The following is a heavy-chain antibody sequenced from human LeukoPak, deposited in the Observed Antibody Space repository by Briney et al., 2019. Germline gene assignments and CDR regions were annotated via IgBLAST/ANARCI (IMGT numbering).Heavy chain of an antibody. D-gene: IGHD3-22*01. Sequence: PGGSLRLSCAASGFTFDDYGMSWVRQVPGKGLEWVSDISGSGGSTYYADSVKGRFTISRDNSKNTLYLQMNSLRAEDTAVYYCAKPCIRMMVVLMNYFDYWGQGSLVTVSA. CDR1: GFTFDDYG. J-gene: IGHJ4*02. CDR2: ISGSGGST. CDR3: AKPCIRMMVVLMNYFDY. V-gene: IGHV3-23*01.